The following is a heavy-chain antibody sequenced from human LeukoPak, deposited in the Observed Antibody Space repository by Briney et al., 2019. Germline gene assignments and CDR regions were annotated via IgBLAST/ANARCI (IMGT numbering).Heavy chain of an antibody. V-gene: IGHV4-34*01. CDR1: GGSFSGYY. CDR3: ARVFSGGSINFDY. Sequence: PSETLSLTCAVYGGSFSGYYWSWIRQPPGKGLEWIGEINHSGSTNYNPSLKSRVTISVDTSKNQFSLKLSSVTAADTAVYYCARVFSGGSINFDYWGQGTLVTVSS. CDR2: INHSGST. J-gene: IGHJ4*02. D-gene: IGHD2-15*01.